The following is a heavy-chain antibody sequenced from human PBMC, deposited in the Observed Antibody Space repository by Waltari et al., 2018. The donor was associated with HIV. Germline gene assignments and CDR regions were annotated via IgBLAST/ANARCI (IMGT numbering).Heavy chain of an antibody. CDR1: GFTFSSLW. Sequence: EVQLVESGGGLVKPGGSLRLSSPASGFTFSSLWTSWVRLVPGKGLEWVGRIKRKADGGTIDYVPPVKGRFTISRDDSKNTLYLQMNSLKTEDTAVYYCTTDSSHWGQGTLVTVSS. J-gene: IGHJ4*02. CDR3: TTDSSH. V-gene: IGHV3-15*01. CDR2: IKRKADGGTI.